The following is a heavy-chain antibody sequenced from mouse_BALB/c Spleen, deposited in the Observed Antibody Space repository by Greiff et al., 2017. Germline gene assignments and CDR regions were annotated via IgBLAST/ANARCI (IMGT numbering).Heavy chain of an antibody. V-gene: IGHV5-6-5*01. J-gene: IGHJ3*01. D-gene: IGHD2-13*01. CDR3: ARGRDDSWFAY. CDR1: GFTFSSYA. Sequence: DVMLVESGGGLVKPGGSLKLSCAASGFTFSSYAMSWVRQTPEKRLEWVASISSGGSTYYPDSVKGRFTISRDNARNILYLQMSSLRSEDTAMYYCARGRDDSWFAYWGQGTLVTVSA. CDR2: ISSGGST.